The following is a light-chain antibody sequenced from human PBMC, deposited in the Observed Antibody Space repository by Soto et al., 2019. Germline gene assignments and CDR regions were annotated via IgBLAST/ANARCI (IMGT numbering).Light chain of an antibody. CDR2: GTS. CDR1: QSVATNH. CDR3: QQYDRSPYI. J-gene: IGKJ2*01. Sequence: DIVLTQSPGTLSLSPGERATLSCRASQSVATNHLAWYHQRPGQAPRLLIYGTSSRAAGIPDRFSASGSGTDFTLTSSRLEPEDSAVYYCQQYDRSPYIFGPGTKLEIK. V-gene: IGKV3-20*01.